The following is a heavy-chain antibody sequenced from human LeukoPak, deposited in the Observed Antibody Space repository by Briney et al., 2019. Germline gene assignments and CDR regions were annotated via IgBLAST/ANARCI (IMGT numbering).Heavy chain of an antibody. CDR1: GSTFSSYG. D-gene: IGHD6-13*01. V-gene: IGHV3-30*18. Sequence: GGSLRLSCAASGSTFSSYGMSWVRQAPGKGLEWVAVTSYDGSNKYYADSVKGRFTISRDNSKNTLYLQMNSLRAEDTAVYYCAKRMGPSIAAADLDYWGQGTLVTVSS. CDR2: TSYDGSNK. J-gene: IGHJ4*02. CDR3: AKRMGPSIAAADLDY.